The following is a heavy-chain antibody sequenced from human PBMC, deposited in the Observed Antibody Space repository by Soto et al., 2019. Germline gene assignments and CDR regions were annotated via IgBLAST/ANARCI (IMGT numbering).Heavy chain of an antibody. CDR1: GYSFAGYW. D-gene: IGHD3-22*01. V-gene: IGHV5-10-1*01. J-gene: IGHJ4*02. Sequence: GASLKISCKGSGYSFAGYWITWVRQKPGKGLEWMGRIDPSDSQTYYSPSFRGHVTISVTKSITTVFLQWSSLRASDTAMYYCARQIYDSDTGPNFQYYFDAWGQGTPVTVSS. CDR3: ARQIYDSDTGPNFQYYFDA. CDR2: IDPSDSQT.